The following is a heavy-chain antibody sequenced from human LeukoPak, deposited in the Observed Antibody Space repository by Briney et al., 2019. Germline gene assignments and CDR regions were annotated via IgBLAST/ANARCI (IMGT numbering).Heavy chain of an antibody. CDR1: DGSISSGGYY. CDR3: ARGPKYYDADAFDI. CDR2: IYHSGNT. J-gene: IGHJ3*02. Sequence: SQTLSLTCTVSDGSISSGGYYWSWIRQPPGKGLEWIGYIYHSGNTYYNPSLRSRVTISVDRSKNQFSLQLNSVTAADTAVYYCARGPKYYDADAFDIWGQGTMVTVSS. V-gene: IGHV4-30-2*01. D-gene: IGHD3-22*01.